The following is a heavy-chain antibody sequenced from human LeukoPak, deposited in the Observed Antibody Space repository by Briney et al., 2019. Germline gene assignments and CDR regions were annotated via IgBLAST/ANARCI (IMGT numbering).Heavy chain of an antibody. CDR3: TRDRYSSGPVGAFDI. CDR2: ISSSGSTR. D-gene: IGHD6-25*01. Sequence: GGSLRLSCAASGFTFSTYEMNWVRQAPGKGLGWISYISSSGSTRYYADSVMGRFTISRDNAENSLFLQVNSLKVDDMAVYYCTRDRYSSGPVGAFDIWGQGTMLTVSS. J-gene: IGHJ3*02. V-gene: IGHV3-48*03. CDR1: GFTFSTYE.